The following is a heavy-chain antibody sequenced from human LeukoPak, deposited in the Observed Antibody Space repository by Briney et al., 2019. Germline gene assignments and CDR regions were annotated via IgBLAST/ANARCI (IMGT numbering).Heavy chain of an antibody. CDR3: ARVIWFGEVRRTYYFDY. V-gene: IGHV4-59*01. CDR1: GGSISSYY. J-gene: IGHJ4*02. Sequence: SETLSLTCTVSGGSISSYYWSWIRQPPGKGLEWIGYIYYSGSTNYNPSLKSRVTISVDTSKNQFSLKLSSVTAADTAVYYCARVIWFGEVRRTYYFDYWGQGTLVTVSS. D-gene: IGHD3-10*01. CDR2: IYYSGST.